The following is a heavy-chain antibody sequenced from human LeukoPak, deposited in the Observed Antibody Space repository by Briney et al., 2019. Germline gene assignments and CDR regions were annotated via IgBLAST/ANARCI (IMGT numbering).Heavy chain of an antibody. D-gene: IGHD6-19*01. CDR3: AKYSSGWYYYFDY. CDR1: GFTFSSYA. J-gene: IGHJ4*02. Sequence: PGRSLRLSCAASGFTFSSYAMHWVRQAPGKGLEWVAVISYDGSNKYYADSVKGRFTISRDNSKNTLYLQMNSLRAEDTAVYYCAKYSSGWYYYFDYWGQGTLVTVSS. V-gene: IGHV3-30-3*02. CDR2: ISYDGSNK.